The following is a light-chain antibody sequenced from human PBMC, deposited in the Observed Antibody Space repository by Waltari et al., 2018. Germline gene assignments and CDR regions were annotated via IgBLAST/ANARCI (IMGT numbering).Light chain of an antibody. J-gene: IGLJ1*01. V-gene: IGLV2-14*01. CDR3: SSYTTSSAPGV. CDR1: DSDVGAYDF. Sequence: QSALTQPASVSGSPGQSITISCSGTDSDVGAYDFVSWYQQHPGKAPHLIIYEVSTRPSGISIRFSASKSGNTASLTISGLQAEDEADYYCSSYTTSSAPGVFGTGTRVTVL. CDR2: EVS.